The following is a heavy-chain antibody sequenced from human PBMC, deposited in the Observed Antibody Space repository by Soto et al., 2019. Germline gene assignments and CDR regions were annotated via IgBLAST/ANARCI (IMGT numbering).Heavy chain of an antibody. Sequence: EVQLVESGGGLVKPGGSLRLSCAASGFTFTNAWMNWVRQAPGKGLEWVGRIKSITHGGTTDYAAPVKGRFTISRDDSKNRLYLQMNSLKTEDTAFYYCATDPWAVFGAGALTSRQVDHWGQGTLVTVSS. V-gene: IGHV3-15*01. J-gene: IGHJ4*02. CDR1: GFTFTNAW. CDR2: IKSITHGGTT. D-gene: IGHD3-3*01. CDR3: ATDPWAVFGAGALTSRQVDH.